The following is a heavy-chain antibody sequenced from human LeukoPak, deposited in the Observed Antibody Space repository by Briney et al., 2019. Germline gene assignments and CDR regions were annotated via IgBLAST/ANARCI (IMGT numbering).Heavy chain of an antibody. V-gene: IGHV3-21*01. CDR2: ISSSSSYI. CDR3: ARRERDHGDAFDI. CDR1: GFTFSSYS. J-gene: IGHJ3*02. Sequence: GGSLRLSCAASGFTFSSYSMNWVRQAPGKGLEWVSSISSSSSYIYYADSVKGRFTISRDNAKNSLYLQMNSLRAEDTAVYYCARRERDHGDAFDIWGQGTMVTVSS.